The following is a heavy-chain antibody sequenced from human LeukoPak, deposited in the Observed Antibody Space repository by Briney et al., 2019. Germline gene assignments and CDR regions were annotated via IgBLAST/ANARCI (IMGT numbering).Heavy chain of an antibody. V-gene: IGHV3-48*02. D-gene: IGHD3/OR15-3a*01. Sequence: GGSLRLSCAASGFTFSSYTMNWVRQAPGKGLEWVSYISSSSSLIYYADSVKGRFTISRDNAKNSLSLQMNSLRDEDTAVYYCTRDLRSNYWGQGTLVTVSS. CDR2: ISSSSSLI. CDR3: TRDLRSNY. J-gene: IGHJ4*02. CDR1: GFTFSSYT.